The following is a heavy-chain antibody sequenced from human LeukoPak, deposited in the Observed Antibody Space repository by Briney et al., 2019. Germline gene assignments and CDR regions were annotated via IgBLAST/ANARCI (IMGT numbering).Heavy chain of an antibody. J-gene: IGHJ3*02. CDR2: IYSGGST. V-gene: IGHV3-53*01. CDR3: ARVLDGLDAFDI. Sequence: GGSLRLSCAASGFTFSSYWMSWVRQAPGKGLEWVSVIYSGGSTYYADSVKGRFTISRDNSKNTLYLQMNSLRAEDTAVYYCARVLDGLDAFDIWGQGTMVTVSS. CDR1: GFTFSSYW. D-gene: IGHD5-24*01.